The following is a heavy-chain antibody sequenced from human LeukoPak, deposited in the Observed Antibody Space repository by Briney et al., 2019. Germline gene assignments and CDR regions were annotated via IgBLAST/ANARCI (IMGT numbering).Heavy chain of an antibody. CDR1: GFTFSSYD. D-gene: IGHD3-9*01. V-gene: IGHV3-13*01. CDR3: ARGRNDILTGPWERKGMDV. CDR2: IGTAGDT. J-gene: IGHJ6*02. Sequence: GGSLRLSCAASGFTFSSYDMHRVRQATGKGLEWVSAIGTAGDTYYPGSVKGRFTISRENAKNSLYLQMNSLRAGDTAVYYCARGRNDILTGPWERKGMDVWGQGTTVTVSS.